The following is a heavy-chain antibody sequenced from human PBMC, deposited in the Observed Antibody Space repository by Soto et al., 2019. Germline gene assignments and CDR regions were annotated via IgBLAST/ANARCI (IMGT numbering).Heavy chain of an antibody. J-gene: IGHJ4*02. CDR1: GFTFSGYW. CDR3: AKDDDRSSDCDLAY. CDR2: INGDATRT. Sequence: GGSLRLSCAASGFTFSGYWMFWVRQAPGKGLVGVARINGDATRTDYADSVRGRFTISRDNSKNTLYLQMSSLRDEDTAVYYCAKDDDRSSDCDLAYWGQGVLVTVSS. D-gene: IGHD2-21*01. V-gene: IGHV3-74*01.